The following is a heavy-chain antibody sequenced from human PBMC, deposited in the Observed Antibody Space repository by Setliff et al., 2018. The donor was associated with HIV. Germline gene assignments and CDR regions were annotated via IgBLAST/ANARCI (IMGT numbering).Heavy chain of an antibody. V-gene: IGHV5-51*01. CDR2: IYPGDSDT. Sequence: GESLKISCKASGYSFNRYFIGWVRQMPGKGLEWMAIIYPGDSDTRYSPSFQGQVTISADKSISTAYLQWSSLKASDTAMYYCARNRGAPNQFDPWGQGTLVTVSS. D-gene: IGHD2-8*01. CDR3: ARNRGAPNQFDP. CDR1: GYSFNRYF. J-gene: IGHJ5*02.